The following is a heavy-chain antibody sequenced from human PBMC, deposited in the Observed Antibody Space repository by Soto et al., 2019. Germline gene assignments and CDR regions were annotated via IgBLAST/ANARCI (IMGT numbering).Heavy chain of an antibody. J-gene: IGHJ5*02. Sequence: HPGGSLRLSCTASGFTFSDSWMTWVRQAPGKGLEWVARIKPDESEKKYADSVKGRFSISRDNAKNSMYLQMDSLRGEDTAVYYCVRGGSNYASWSQGTLVTVSS. V-gene: IGHV3-7*01. CDR1: GFTFSDSW. CDR2: IKPDESEK. CDR3: VRGGSNYAS. D-gene: IGHD4-4*01.